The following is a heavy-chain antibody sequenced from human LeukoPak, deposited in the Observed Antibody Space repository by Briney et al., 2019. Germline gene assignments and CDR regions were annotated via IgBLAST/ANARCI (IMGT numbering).Heavy chain of an antibody. V-gene: IGHV1-18*01. CDR3: ASDLGNRRYQLLGPWFDP. D-gene: IGHD2-2*01. Sequence: GASVKVSRKASGYTFTSYGISRVRQAPGQGLEWMGWISAYNGNTNYAQKLQGRVTMTTDTSTSTAYMELRSLRSDDTAVYYCASDLGNRRYQLLGPWFDPWGQGTLVTVSS. CDR1: GYTFTSYG. J-gene: IGHJ5*02. CDR2: ISAYNGNT.